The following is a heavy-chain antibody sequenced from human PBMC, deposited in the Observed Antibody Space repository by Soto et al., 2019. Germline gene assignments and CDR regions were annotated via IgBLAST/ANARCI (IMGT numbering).Heavy chain of an antibody. J-gene: IGHJ6*03. Sequence: DVQLVESGGGLVQPGGSLRLSCAASGFTFTNHWMHWVRQAPGKGPVWVSRVNTDASRTNYADSVKGLLFISRDNAKSTVYLQIDSLRAEDTAVYYFARGGRYAYYMDVWGKGTTFTVSS. V-gene: IGHV3-74*01. CDR1: GFTFTNHW. CDR2: VNTDASRT. CDR3: ARGGRYAYYMDV. D-gene: IGHD3-16*01.